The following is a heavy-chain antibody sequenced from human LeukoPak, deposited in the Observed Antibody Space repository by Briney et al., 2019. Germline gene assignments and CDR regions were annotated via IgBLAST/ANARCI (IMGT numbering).Heavy chain of an antibody. J-gene: IGHJ4*02. Sequence: QPGGSLRLSCAASGFTFSSYWISWVRQAPGKGLEWVANIKQDGSEKYYVDSVKGRFTISRDNAKNSLYLQMNSLRAEDTAVYYCARDIHPEGLWFGWGQGTLVTVSS. CDR2: IKQDGSEK. V-gene: IGHV3-7*01. D-gene: IGHD5-18*01. CDR3: ARDIHPEGLWFG. CDR1: GFTFSSYW.